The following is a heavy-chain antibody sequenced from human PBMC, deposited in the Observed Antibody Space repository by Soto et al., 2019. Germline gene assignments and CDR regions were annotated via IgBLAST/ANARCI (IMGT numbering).Heavy chain of an antibody. J-gene: IGHJ6*02. Sequence: QVQLVQSGAEEKKPGASVKVSCKASGYTFTTYAMHWVRQAPGQRLEWMGWINAGNGNTKYSQKFQGRVTITRDTSATPAYMELSSLRSEDTAVYYCARDIGYPLYGMDVWGQGTTVTVSS. D-gene: IGHD6-25*01. CDR1: GYTFTTYA. CDR3: ARDIGYPLYGMDV. CDR2: INAGNGNT. V-gene: IGHV1-3*05.